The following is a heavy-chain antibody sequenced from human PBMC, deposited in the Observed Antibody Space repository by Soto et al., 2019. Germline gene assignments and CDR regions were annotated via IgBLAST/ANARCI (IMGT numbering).Heavy chain of an antibody. V-gene: IGHV3-21*01. CDR3: ARDESAGSSTSN. CDR2: ITSSGSYI. J-gene: IGHJ4*02. D-gene: IGHD2-2*01. CDR1: GPTFSTYG. Sequence: DVQPVESGGGLVKPGGSLRLSCVASGPTFSTYGMNWIRQTPGKGLEWVSSITSSGSYIHYADSVQGRFTVSRDNAKNSMYLQMNSLRVEDTAVYFCARDESAGSSTSNWGQGTLVTVSS.